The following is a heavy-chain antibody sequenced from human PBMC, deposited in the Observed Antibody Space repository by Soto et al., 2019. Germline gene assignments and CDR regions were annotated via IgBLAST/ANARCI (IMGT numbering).Heavy chain of an antibody. V-gene: IGHV4-59*08. CDR3: VRQRTSVLTQAYFAY. D-gene: IGHD2-8*01. Sequence: SETLSLTCTVSGGPISSNYWTWIRQPQGKELEWIGYVYNSGSTNYNPSLKSRVTISEDTSKSQFYLNLNSVTASDTAVSFCVRQRTSVLTQAYFAYWGPGALVTVSS. CDR2: VYNSGST. J-gene: IGHJ4*02. CDR1: GGPISSNY.